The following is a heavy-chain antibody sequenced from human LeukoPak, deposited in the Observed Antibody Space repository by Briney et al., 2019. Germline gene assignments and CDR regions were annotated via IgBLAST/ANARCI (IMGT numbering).Heavy chain of an antibody. CDR2: ISSSSSYI. CDR1: GFTFSSYS. Sequence: GSLRLSCAASGFTFSSYSMNWVRQAPGKGLEWVSSISSSSSYIYYADSVKGRFTISRDNAKNSLYLQMNSLRAEDTAVYYCASTGTTPPWWFDPWGQGTLVTVSS. D-gene: IGHD1-7*01. J-gene: IGHJ5*02. V-gene: IGHV3-21*01. CDR3: ASTGTTPPWWFDP.